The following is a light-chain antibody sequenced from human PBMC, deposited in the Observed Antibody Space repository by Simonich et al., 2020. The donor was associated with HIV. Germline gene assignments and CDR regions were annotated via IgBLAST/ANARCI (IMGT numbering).Light chain of an antibody. Sequence: QPVLTQPPSASASLGASVTLTCTLSSGYSNYKGDWYQQRPGKGPRFVMRVGTGGIVGSKGDGIPDRFSVLGSGLNRYLTIKNIQEEDESDYHCGADHGSGNFVFVFGGGTKLTVL. J-gene: IGLJ3*02. CDR2: VGTGGIVG. CDR1: SGYSNYK. CDR3: GADHGSGNFVFV. V-gene: IGLV9-49*01.